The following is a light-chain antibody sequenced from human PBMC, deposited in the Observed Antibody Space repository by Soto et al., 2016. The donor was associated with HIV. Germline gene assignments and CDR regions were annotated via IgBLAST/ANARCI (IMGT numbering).Light chain of an antibody. CDR2: DAS. V-gene: IGKV1-33*01. CDR1: RDITNR. J-gene: IGKJ4*01. CDR3: QHFDNPPLA. Sequence: DIQMTQSPSSLSASVGDRVTISCQANRDITNRVNWYQQKPGEPPKLLIHDASNLETGIPSRFSGGASGTHFTFTISSLQPEDIGTYYCQHFDNPPLAFGRGTKVE.